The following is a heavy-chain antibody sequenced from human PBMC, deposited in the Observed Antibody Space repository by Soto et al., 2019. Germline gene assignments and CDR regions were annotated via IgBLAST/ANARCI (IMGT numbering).Heavy chain of an antibody. J-gene: IGHJ4*02. Sequence: ASVKVSRKASGYTFSTYYMHWVRPAPGQGYEWMGIINPSGGSTTYAQKFQGRVTMTRDTSTTTVYMELSSLKSEDTAVYYCARYDYNGYYFDYWGQGTLVTVSS. CDR1: GYTFSTYY. CDR2: INPSGGST. D-gene: IGHD4-4*01. V-gene: IGHV1-46*01. CDR3: ARYDYNGYYFDY.